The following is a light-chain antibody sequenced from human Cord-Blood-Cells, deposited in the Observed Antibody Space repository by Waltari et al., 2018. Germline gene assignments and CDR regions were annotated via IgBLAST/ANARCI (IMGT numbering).Light chain of an antibody. CDR3: QQYGSSPPIT. CDR1: QSVNSSY. J-gene: IGKJ5*01. CDR2: GAS. Sequence: EIVLTQSPGTLSLSPGERATLSCRASQSVNSSYFAWYQQKPGQAPRLLIYGASSRATGIPDRCSGSGSGTAFSLTISRLEPEDFAVYYCQQYGSSPPITFGQGTRLEIK. V-gene: IGKV3-20*01.